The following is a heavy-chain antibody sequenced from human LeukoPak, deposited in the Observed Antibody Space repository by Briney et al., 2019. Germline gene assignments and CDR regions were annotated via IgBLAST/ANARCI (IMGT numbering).Heavy chain of an antibody. CDR3: ARTRYYYNSRSYGAPYYFDY. CDR1: GESFSDYW. D-gene: IGHD3-10*01. V-gene: IGHV4-34*01. J-gene: IGHJ4*02. Sequence: PSETLSLTCAVYGESFSDYWWSWIRQPPGKGLEWIGEINHSGNTNYNPSLKSRVTISVDTSKNQFSLKLSSVTAADTAVYYCARTRYYYNSRSYGAPYYFDYWGQGTLVTVSS. CDR2: INHSGNT.